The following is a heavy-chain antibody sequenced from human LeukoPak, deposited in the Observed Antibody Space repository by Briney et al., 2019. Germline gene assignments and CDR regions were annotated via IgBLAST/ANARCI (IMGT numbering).Heavy chain of an antibody. CDR3: AAGYLSSWYYFDY. CDR2: IYYSGST. V-gene: IGHV4-59*01. D-gene: IGHD6-13*01. Sequence: SETLSLTCTVSGGSISSYYWSWIRQPPGKGLEWIGYIYYSGSTNYNPSLKRRVTISVDTSKNQFSLKLSSVTAADTAVYYCAAGYLSSWYYFDYWGQGPLVTVPS. CDR1: GGSISSYY. J-gene: IGHJ4*02.